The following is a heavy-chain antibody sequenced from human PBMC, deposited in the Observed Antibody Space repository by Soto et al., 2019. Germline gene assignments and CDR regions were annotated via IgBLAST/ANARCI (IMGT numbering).Heavy chain of an antibody. D-gene: IGHD1-26*01. CDR2: IIPIFGTA. J-gene: IGHJ3*02. Sequence: SVKVSCKASGGTFSSDAISWVRQAPGQGLEWMGGIIPIFGTANYAQKFQGRVTITADESTSTAYMELSSLRSEDTAVYYCERELPIVGAADAFDIWGQGTMVTVSS. CDR3: ERELPIVGAADAFDI. CDR1: GGTFSSDA. V-gene: IGHV1-69*13.